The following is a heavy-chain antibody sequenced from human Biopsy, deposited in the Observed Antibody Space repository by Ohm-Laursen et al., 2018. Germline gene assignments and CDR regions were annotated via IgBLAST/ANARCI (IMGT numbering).Heavy chain of an antibody. CDR2: IDYRGST. Sequence: SETLSLTCTVSSGSISSYYWSWIRQPPGKGLEWIGYIDYRGSTKYNPSLRSRVTMSIDTSRNQFSLKLSSVTAADTAVYYCATTTMDTSGWFGNYFDSWGQGTLVTASA. J-gene: IGHJ4*02. CDR1: SGSISSYY. V-gene: IGHV4-59*08. CDR3: ATTTMDTSGWFGNYFDS. D-gene: IGHD6-19*01.